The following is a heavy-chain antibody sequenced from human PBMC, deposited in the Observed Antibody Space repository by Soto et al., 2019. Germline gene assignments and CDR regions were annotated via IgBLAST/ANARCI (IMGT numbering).Heavy chain of an antibody. CDR3: AKGILWFGEPNSDY. CDR1: GFTFSGYG. J-gene: IGHJ4*02. V-gene: IGHV3-30*18. Sequence: GGSLRLSCAASGFTFSGYGMHWVRQAPGKGLEWVAVISYDGSNKYYADSVKGRFTISRDNSKNTLYLQMNSLRAEDTAVYYCAKGILWFGEPNSDYWGQGTLVTVSS. D-gene: IGHD3-10*01. CDR2: ISYDGSNK.